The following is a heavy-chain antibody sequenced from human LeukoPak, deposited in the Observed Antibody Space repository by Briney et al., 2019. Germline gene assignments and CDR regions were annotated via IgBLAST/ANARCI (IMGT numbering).Heavy chain of an antibody. D-gene: IGHD2-15*01. CDR2: ISAYNGNT. V-gene: IGHV1-18*01. CDR3: ARVRGYCSGGSCFDY. CDR1: GYTFTSYG. Sequence: SVKVSCKASGYTFTSYGISWVRQAPGQGLEWMGWISAYNGNTNYAQKLQGRVTMTTDTSTSTAYMELRSLRSDDTAVYYCARVRGYCSGGSCFDYWGQGTLVTVSS. J-gene: IGHJ4*02.